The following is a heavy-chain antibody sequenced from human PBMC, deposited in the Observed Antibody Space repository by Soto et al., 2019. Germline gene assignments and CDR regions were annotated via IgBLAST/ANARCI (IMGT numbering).Heavy chain of an antibody. V-gene: IGHV4-34*01. Sequence: SETLSLTCAGSVGAFRCYYWSWIRQPPGKGLEWIGEINHSGSTNYNPSLKSRVTISVDTSKNQFSLKLSSVTAADTAVYYCARGTGTTIYFQHWGQGTLVTVSS. CDR3: ARGTGTTIYFQH. CDR1: VGAFRCYY. CDR2: INHSGST. D-gene: IGHD1-7*01. J-gene: IGHJ1*01.